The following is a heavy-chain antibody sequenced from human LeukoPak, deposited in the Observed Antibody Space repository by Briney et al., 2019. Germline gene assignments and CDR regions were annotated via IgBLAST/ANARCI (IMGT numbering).Heavy chain of an antibody. D-gene: IGHD4-17*01. CDR2: INTNTGNP. Sequence: GASVKVSCKASGYTFTSYAMNWVRQAPGQGLEWMGWINTNTGNPTYAQGFTGRFVFSLDTSISTAYLQISSLKAEDTAVYYCARAPYGDLIPNWFDPWGQGTLVTVSS. CDR3: ARAPYGDLIPNWFDP. V-gene: IGHV7-4-1*02. CDR1: GYTFTSYA. J-gene: IGHJ5*02.